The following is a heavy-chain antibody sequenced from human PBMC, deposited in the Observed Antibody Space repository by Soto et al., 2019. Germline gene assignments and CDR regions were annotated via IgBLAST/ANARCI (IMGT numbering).Heavy chain of an antibody. J-gene: IGHJ6*02. CDR2: INPKSGGT. CDR3: ARGDSTDCTNGVCSFFYNHDMDV. CDR1: GYSFTDYH. D-gene: IGHD2-8*01. Sequence: ASVKVSCKASGYSFTDYHIHWVRQAPGQGLEWLGRINPKSGGTSTAQKFQGWVTMTTDTSISTASMELTRLTSDDTAIYYCARGDSTDCTNGVCSFFYNHDMDVWGQGTTVTVSS. V-gene: IGHV1-2*04.